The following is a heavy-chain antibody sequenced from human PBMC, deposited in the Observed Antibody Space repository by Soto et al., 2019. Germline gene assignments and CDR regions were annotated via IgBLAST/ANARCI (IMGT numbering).Heavy chain of an antibody. CDR1: VFTFTSSA. D-gene: IGHD3-10*01. Sequence: SVKVSCKDSVFTFTSSAVQWVRQARGQRLEWIGWIVVGSGNTNYAQKFQERVTITRDMSTSTAYMELSSLRSEDTAVYYCAADPQSGFGPGSARSPSYYYYGMDVWGQGTTVTVSS. CDR2: IVVGSGNT. V-gene: IGHV1-58*01. CDR3: AADPQSGFGPGSARSPSYYYYGMDV. J-gene: IGHJ6*02.